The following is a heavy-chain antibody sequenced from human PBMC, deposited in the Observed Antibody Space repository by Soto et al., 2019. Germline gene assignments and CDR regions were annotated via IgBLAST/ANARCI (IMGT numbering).Heavy chain of an antibody. CDR2: IYYSGST. CDR3: VAHSGGRPPPFDY. Sequence: QVQLQESGPGLVKPSQTLSLTCTVSGGSISSGGYYWSWIRQHPGKGLEGIGYIYYSGSTYYNPSLKSRVTISVDTSKNQSSLKLSSVTAADTAVYYCVAHSGGRPPPFDYWGQGTLVTVSS. D-gene: IGHD2-15*01. J-gene: IGHJ4*02. V-gene: IGHV4-31*03. CDR1: GGSISSGGYY.